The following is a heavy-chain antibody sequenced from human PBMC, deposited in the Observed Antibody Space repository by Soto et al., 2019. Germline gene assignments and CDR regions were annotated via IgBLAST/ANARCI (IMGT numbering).Heavy chain of an antibody. D-gene: IGHD6-19*01. CDR3: ARTSRAGWRPIDY. V-gene: IGHV4-31*03. Sequence: QVQLQESGPGLVKPSQTLSLTCTVSGGSISSGGYYWSWIRQHPGKGLEWIGYIYYSGSTYYNPSRKSRVTISVDTSKNQFSLKLSSVTAADTAVYYCARTSRAGWRPIDYWGQGTLVTVSS. CDR1: GGSISSGGYY. CDR2: IYYSGST. J-gene: IGHJ4*02.